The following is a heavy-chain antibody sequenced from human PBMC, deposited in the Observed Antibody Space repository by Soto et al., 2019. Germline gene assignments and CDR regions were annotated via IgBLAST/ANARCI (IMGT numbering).Heavy chain of an antibody. Sequence: EVQMVESGGGVVQPGGSLRLSCAASGFSVTNNYMNWVRQAPGKGLEWVSIIDIGGNTYYADSVKDRFTISRDDSKNTQYLQMDSLRPEDTAVYFCARGRGSTGYLGREHYFDYWGQGTLVTVSP. CDR2: IDIGGNT. CDR3: ARGRGSTGYLGREHYFDY. CDR1: GFSVTNNY. V-gene: IGHV3-66*01. J-gene: IGHJ4*02. D-gene: IGHD3-16*01.